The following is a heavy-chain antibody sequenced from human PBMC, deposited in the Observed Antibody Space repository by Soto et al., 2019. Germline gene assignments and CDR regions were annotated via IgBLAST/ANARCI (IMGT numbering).Heavy chain of an antibody. V-gene: IGHV3-30-3*01. J-gene: IGHJ6*02. CDR2: ISYDGSNK. CDR3: AFLEGYDSSGYPTPYYYGMDV. D-gene: IGHD3-22*01. Sequence: QVQLVESGGGVVQPGRSLRLSCAASGFTFSSYAMHWVRQAPGKGLEWVAVISYDGSNKYYADSVKGRFTISRDNSKNTLYLQINSLRAEDTAVYYCAFLEGYDSSGYPTPYYYGMDVWGQGTTVTVSS. CDR1: GFTFSSYA.